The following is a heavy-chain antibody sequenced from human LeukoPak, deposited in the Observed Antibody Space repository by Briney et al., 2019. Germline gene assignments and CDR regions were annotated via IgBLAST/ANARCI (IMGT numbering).Heavy chain of an antibody. CDR2: INPNSGGT. CDR1: GYTFTGYY. CDR3: ARVARGIGVATIRWFDP. V-gene: IGHV1-2*06. D-gene: IGHD5-12*01. Sequence: ASVKVSCKASGYTFTGYYMHWVRQAPGQGLEWMGRINPNSGGTNYAQKFQGRVTMTRDTSISTAYMELSRLRSDDTAVYYCARVARGIGVATIRWFDPWGQGTLVTASS. J-gene: IGHJ5*02.